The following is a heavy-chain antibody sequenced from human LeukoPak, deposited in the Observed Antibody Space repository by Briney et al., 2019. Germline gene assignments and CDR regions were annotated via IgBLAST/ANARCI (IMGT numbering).Heavy chain of an antibody. V-gene: IGHV4-59*01. J-gene: IGHJ6*02. CDR2: IYYSGSS. Sequence: SETLSLTCTVSGGSISSYYWSWIRQPPGKGPEWIGYIYYSGSSNYNPSLKSRVTISVDTSKNQFSLKLSSVTAADTAVYYCARDGVGWELQDYYGMDVWGQGTTVTVSS. CDR3: ARDGVGWELQDYYGMDV. CDR1: GGSISSYY. D-gene: IGHD1-26*01.